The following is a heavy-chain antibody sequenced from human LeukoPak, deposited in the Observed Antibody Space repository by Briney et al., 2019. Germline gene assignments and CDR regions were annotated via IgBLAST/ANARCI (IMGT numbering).Heavy chain of an antibody. CDR1: GGSIRTYY. V-gene: IGHV4-59*01. CDR2: IYYSGST. CDR3: ARALTPGYCSGGACSYFDY. Sequence: SETLSLTCTVSGGSIRTYYWSRFRQPPGEGLEWFGSIYYSGSTNYNPPLKGRVTISLGTSKNQFSLKVSSVTAADTAVYYCARALTPGYCSGGACSYFDYWGQGTLVTVSS. J-gene: IGHJ4*02. D-gene: IGHD2-15*01.